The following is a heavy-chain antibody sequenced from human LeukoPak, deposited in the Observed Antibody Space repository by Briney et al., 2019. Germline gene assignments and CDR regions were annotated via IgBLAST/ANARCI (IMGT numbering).Heavy chain of an antibody. CDR1: GGSISSSSYY. V-gene: IGHV4-39*07. J-gene: IGHJ6*03. Sequence: SETLSLICTVSGGSISSSSYYWGWIRQPPGKGLEWIGSIYYSGSTYYNPSLKSRVTMSVDTSKNQFSLKLSSVTAADTAVYYCARVVGVLWLDYMDVWGKGTTVTISS. CDR3: ARVVGVLWLDYMDV. CDR2: IYYSGST. D-gene: IGHD3-10*01.